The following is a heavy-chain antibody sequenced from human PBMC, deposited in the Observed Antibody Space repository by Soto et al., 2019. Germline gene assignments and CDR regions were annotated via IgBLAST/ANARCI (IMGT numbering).Heavy chain of an antibody. V-gene: IGHV3-48*01. CDR2: ISSSSSTM. CDR1: GFSFSSYG. CDR3: ARGGAARPDY. J-gene: IGHJ4*02. Sequence: GGSLRLSCVASGFSFSSYGMNWVRQAPGKGLEWVSYISSSSSTMSYADSVKGRLTISRDNARNSLFLQINSLRAEDTAVYYCARGGAARPDYWAQGT.